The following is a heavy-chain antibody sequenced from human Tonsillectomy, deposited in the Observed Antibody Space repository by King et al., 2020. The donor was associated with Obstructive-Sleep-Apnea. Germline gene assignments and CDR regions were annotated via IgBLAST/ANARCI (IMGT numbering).Heavy chain of an antibody. Sequence: QLQESGPGLVKPSEPLSLTCTVSGGSISSSSYYWGWIRQPPGKGLEWIGSIYYSGSTYYNPSLKSRVTISVDTSKNQFSLKLSSVTAADTAVYYCARDHTEGGGDGLFDWLLSDYFDYWGQGTLVTVSS. J-gene: IGHJ4*02. CDR2: IYYSGST. D-gene: IGHD3-9*01. CDR1: GGSISSSSYY. V-gene: IGHV4-39*07. CDR3: ARDHTEGGGDGLFDWLLSDYFDY.